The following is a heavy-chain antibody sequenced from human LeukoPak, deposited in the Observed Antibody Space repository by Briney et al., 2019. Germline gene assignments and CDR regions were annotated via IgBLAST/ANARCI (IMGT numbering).Heavy chain of an antibody. CDR3: ARGKAEWLRSHNWFDP. J-gene: IGHJ5*02. D-gene: IGHD5-12*01. Sequence: PSETLSLTCTVSGGSISSSSYYWGWIRQPPGKGLEWIGSIYYSGSTYYNPSLKSRVTISVDTSKNQFSLKLSSVTAADTAVYYCARGKAEWLRSHNWFDPWGQGTLVTVSS. V-gene: IGHV4-39*01. CDR1: GGSISSSSYY. CDR2: IYYSGST.